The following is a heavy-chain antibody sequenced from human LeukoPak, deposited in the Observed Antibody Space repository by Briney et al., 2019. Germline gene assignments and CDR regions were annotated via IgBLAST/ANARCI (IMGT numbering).Heavy chain of an antibody. D-gene: IGHD2-2*01. Sequence: ASVKVSCKASGYTFTSYGISWVRQAPGQGLEWMGWISAYTGNTNYAQKLQGRVTMTTDTSTSTAYMELRSLRSDDTAVYYCARDWGRNIVVVPAAQFDYWGQGTLVTVSS. CDR2: ISAYTGNT. CDR1: GYTFTSYG. CDR3: ARDWGRNIVVVPAAQFDY. V-gene: IGHV1-18*01. J-gene: IGHJ4*02.